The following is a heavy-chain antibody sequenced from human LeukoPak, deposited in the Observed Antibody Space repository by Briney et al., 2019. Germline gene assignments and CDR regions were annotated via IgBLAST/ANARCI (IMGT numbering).Heavy chain of an antibody. CDR3: AREVRATSYYYDSSGYYNWFDP. CDR1: GGSISSGSYY. V-gene: IGHV4-61*02. Sequence: SQTLSLTCAVSGGSISSGSYYWSWIRQPAGKGLEWIGRIYTSGSTNYNPSLKSRVTISVDTSKNQFSLKLSSVTAADTAVYYCAREVRATSYYYDSSGYYNWFDPWGQGTLVTVSS. J-gene: IGHJ5*02. CDR2: IYTSGST. D-gene: IGHD3-22*01.